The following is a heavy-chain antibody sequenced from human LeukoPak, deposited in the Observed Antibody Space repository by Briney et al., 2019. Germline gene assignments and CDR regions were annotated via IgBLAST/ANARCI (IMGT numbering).Heavy chain of an antibody. Sequence: PGESLRLSCAASGFTVSSNYMSWVRQAPGKGLEWVSVIDSDGTISYADTVKGRFTISRDNSENTLYLQMNSLRAEDTAVYYCARGSSGWYYFDYWGQGTLVTVSS. CDR2: IDSDGTI. V-gene: IGHV3-66*01. CDR3: ARGSSGWYYFDY. D-gene: IGHD6-19*01. J-gene: IGHJ4*02. CDR1: GFTVSSNY.